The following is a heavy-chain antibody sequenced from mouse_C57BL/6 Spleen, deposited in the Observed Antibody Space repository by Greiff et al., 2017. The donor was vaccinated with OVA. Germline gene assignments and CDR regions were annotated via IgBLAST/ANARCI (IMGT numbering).Heavy chain of an antibody. CDR2: IYPGSGST. CDR3: AIYYGSSSHLDY. D-gene: IGHD1-1*01. CDR1: GYTFTSYW. Sequence: QVQLQQPGAELVKPGASVKMSCKASGYTFTSYWITWVKQRPGQGLEWIGDIYPGSGSTNYNEKFKSKATLTVDQSSSTAEMQLSSLTSEDSAVYYCAIYYGSSSHLDYWGQGTTRTVSS. J-gene: IGHJ2*01. V-gene: IGHV1-55*01.